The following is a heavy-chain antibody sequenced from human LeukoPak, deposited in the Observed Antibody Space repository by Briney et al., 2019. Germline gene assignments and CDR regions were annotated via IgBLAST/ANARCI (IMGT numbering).Heavy chain of an antibody. J-gene: IGHJ3*02. V-gene: IGHV3-21*01. D-gene: IGHD6-19*01. Sequence: PGGSLRLACAASELTFTNYSMYWIRQAPVKGLEWVSFISSGSSYIYYADSVKGRFTISRDNAKNSLYLQMNILRAEDTAVYYCARTPRIGGWYEGWAFDIWGQGTMVTVSS. CDR2: ISSGSSYI. CDR3: ARTPRIGGWYEGWAFDI. CDR1: ELTFTNYS.